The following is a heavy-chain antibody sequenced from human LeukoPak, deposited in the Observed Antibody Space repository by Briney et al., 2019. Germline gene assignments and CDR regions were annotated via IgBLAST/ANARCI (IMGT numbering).Heavy chain of an antibody. V-gene: IGHV3-64D*06. CDR2: ISSNGDNT. CDR3: VRGTGY. CDR1: GFTFSTYV. Sequence: GGSLSLSCPVSGFTFSTYVMHWVRQAPGKGLEYVSAISSNGDNTYYADSVKGRFTISRDNSKNTLYLQMSSLRADDTAVYYCVRGTGYWGQGTLVTVSS. J-gene: IGHJ4*02.